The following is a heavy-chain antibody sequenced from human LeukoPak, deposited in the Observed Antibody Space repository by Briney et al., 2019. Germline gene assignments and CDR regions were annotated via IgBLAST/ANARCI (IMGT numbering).Heavy chain of an antibody. V-gene: IGHV1-2*02. CDR3: ARGWDFWSGYYILDFDY. J-gene: IGHJ4*02. D-gene: IGHD3-3*01. Sequence: ASVKVSCKASGYTFTGYYMHWVRQAPGQGLEWMGWINPNSGGTNYAQKFQGRVTMTRDTSISTAYMELSRLRSNDTAVYYCARGWDFWSGYYILDFDYWGQGTLVTVSS. CDR2: INPNSGGT. CDR1: GYTFTGYY.